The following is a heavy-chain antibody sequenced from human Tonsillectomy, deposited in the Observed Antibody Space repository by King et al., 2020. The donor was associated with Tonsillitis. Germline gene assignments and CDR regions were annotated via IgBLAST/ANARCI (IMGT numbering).Heavy chain of an antibody. CDR2: IRSCDSNL. V-gene: IGHV3-48*02. Sequence: VQLVESGGGLVQPGGSLRLSCAASGFIFSDYSLNWVRQAPGKGLGLVAYIRSCDSNLGYADSAKGRFTVSRDNAKNSLYLHMNSLRDEDTAVYYCARDHDWAFDYWGQGTLVTVSS. CDR3: ARDHDWAFDY. J-gene: IGHJ4*02. D-gene: IGHD3-9*01. CDR1: GFIFSDYS.